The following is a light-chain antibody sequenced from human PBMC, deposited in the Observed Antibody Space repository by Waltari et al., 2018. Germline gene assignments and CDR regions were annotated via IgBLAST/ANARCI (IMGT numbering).Light chain of an antibody. Sequence: DIVMTQSPESLPVSLGERATINCKSSQSLFYISNTKNYVAWYQQKPGQPPKLRSYWASTRDAGVPDRFRGSGSWTDCTLTISSLQAEDVAVYTCQQYFDTPFTFGPGTKV. CDR2: WAS. J-gene: IGKJ3*01. V-gene: IGKV4-1*01. CDR1: QSLFYISNTKNY. CDR3: QQYFDTPFT.